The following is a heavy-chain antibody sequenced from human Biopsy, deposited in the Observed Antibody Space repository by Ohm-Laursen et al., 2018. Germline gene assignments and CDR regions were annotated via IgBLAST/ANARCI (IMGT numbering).Heavy chain of an antibody. CDR1: GYTFTNYY. D-gene: IGHD5-24*01. J-gene: IGHJ4*02. CDR3: ARTDDFNFDFDY. V-gene: IGHV1-46*01. CDR2: INPSGGDT. Sequence: ASVKVSCKASGYTFTNYYMHWVRQAPGQGLEWTGIINPSGGDTTYAQNFRGRLIMTRDTSTSTVYMELSSLTSEDTAVYSCARTDDFNFDFDYWGQGTLVTVSS.